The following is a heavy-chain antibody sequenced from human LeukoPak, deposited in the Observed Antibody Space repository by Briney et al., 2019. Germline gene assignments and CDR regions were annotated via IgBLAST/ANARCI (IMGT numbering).Heavy chain of an antibody. Sequence: GSLRLSCAASGFTFDDYGMSWVRQAPGKGLEWIGEINHSGSTNYNPSLKSRVTISVDTSKNQFSLKLSSVTAADTAVYYCAKGGWAVSPWGQGTLVTVSS. J-gene: IGHJ5*02. D-gene: IGHD6-19*01. CDR2: INHSGST. V-gene: IGHV4-34*01. CDR1: GFTFDDYG. CDR3: AKGGWAVSP.